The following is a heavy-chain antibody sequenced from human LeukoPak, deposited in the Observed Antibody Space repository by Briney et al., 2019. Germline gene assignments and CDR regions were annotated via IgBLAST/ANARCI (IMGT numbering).Heavy chain of an antibody. CDR2: INSDGSTT. V-gene: IGHV3-74*01. CDR1: GFTFSTYW. CDR3: AKSPKTGFLFDY. J-gene: IGHJ4*02. D-gene: IGHD1-1*01. Sequence: GGSLRLSCAASGFTFSTYWMHWVRQAPGKGLVWVSRINSDGSTTNYADSVKGRFTISRDNAKNTLYLQMNSLRAEDTAVYYCAKSPKTGFLFDYWGKGTLVTVSS.